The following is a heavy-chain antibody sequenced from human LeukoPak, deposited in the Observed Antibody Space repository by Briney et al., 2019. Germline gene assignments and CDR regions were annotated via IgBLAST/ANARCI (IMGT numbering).Heavy chain of an antibody. Sequence: PSETLSLTCTVSGGPISGSYWSWIRQSPGKGLEWIGYISYSGITNYNPSLKSRVTISVDASKNQFSLKLSSVTAADTAVYYCARVHYSGSGLSSYFDYWGQGTLVTVSS. CDR2: ISYSGIT. J-gene: IGHJ4*02. D-gene: IGHD3-10*01. CDR3: ARVHYSGSGLSSYFDY. CDR1: GGPISGSY. V-gene: IGHV4-59*01.